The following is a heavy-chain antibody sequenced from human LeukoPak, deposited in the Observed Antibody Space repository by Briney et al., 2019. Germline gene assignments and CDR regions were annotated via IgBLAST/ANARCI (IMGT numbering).Heavy chain of an antibody. Sequence: PSETLSLTCTVSGGSISSGDYYWSWIRQHPGKGLEWVGFMFYNGNTYYNPSLKSRVSISVDTSKNQFSLKLTSVTAADTAVYYCARAVGIVVIPVDLEDNRFAPWGQGTLVTVS. CDR2: MFYNGNT. D-gene: IGHD2-15*01. V-gene: IGHV4-31*03. CDR3: ARAVGIVVIPVDLEDNRFAP. CDR1: GGSISSGDYY. J-gene: IGHJ5*02.